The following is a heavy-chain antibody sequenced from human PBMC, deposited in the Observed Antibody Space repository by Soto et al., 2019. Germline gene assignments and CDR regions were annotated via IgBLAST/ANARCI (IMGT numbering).Heavy chain of an antibody. CDR1: GYTFTGYY. Sequence: ASVKVSCKASGYTFTGYYMHWVRQAPGQGLEWMGWINPNSGGTNYAQKFQGRVTMTRDTSISTVFMDLSRLRSDDTAVFYCASDSGGEEAGTSANWGKGTLVTV. D-gene: IGHD6-19*01. CDR3: ASDSGGEEAGTSAN. J-gene: IGHJ4*02. V-gene: IGHV1-2*02. CDR2: INPNSGGT.